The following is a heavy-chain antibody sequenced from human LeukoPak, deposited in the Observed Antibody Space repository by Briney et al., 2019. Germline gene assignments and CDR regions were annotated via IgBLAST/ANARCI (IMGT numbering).Heavy chain of an antibody. J-gene: IGHJ4*02. Sequence: GASVKVSCKASGYTFTSYGISWVRQAPGQGLEWMGWISAYNGNTNYAQKLQGRVTMTTDTSTSTAYMELRSLRSDDTAVYYCARDDIVVVPAVYGEYYFDYWGQGTLVTVSS. CDR1: GYTFTSYG. D-gene: IGHD2-2*01. CDR2: ISAYNGNT. CDR3: ARDDIVVVPAVYGEYYFDY. V-gene: IGHV1-18*01.